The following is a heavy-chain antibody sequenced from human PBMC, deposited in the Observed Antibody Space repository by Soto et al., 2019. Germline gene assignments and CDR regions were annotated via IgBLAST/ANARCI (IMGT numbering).Heavy chain of an antibody. CDR3: ARTMVRGVYLDY. CDR2: IYYSGST. D-gene: IGHD3-10*01. CDR1: GGSISSVGYY. J-gene: IGHJ4*02. V-gene: IGHV4-31*03. Sequence: PSETLSLSCTVSGGSISSVGYYWSWIRQHPGKGLEWIGYIYYSGSTYYNPSLKSRVTISVDTSKNQFSLKLSSVTAADTAVYYCARTMVRGVYLDYWGQGTLVTVSS.